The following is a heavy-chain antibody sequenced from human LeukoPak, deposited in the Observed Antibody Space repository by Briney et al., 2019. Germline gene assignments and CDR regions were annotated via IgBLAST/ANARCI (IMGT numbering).Heavy chain of an antibody. CDR2: ISYTGNT. J-gene: IGHJ6*03. V-gene: IGHV4-30-4*07. CDR3: ARGDYDILTGYSPYYYMDV. Sequence: SETLSLTCAVSGGSISSGGYSWSWIRQPPGKGLEWIGYISYTGNTYYNPSLKSRVTISVDTSKNQFSLKLTSVTAADTAVYYCARGDYDILTGYSPYYYMDVWGKGTTVTISS. CDR1: GGSISSGGYS. D-gene: IGHD3-9*01.